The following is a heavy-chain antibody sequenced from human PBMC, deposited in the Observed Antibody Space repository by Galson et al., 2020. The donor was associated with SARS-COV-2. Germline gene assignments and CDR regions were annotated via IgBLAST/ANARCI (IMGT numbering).Heavy chain of an antibody. CDR1: GFTFSSYA. CDR3: AKLREPNLVSYYYGMDV. CDR2: ISGSGANT. Sequence: GGSLRLSWAASGFTFSSYAMSCVRQAPGKGLEWVSAISGSGANTYYADPVKGRFTMSRDNSKNTLFLQMNSLRAEDTAIYYCAKLREPNLVSYYYGMDVWGQGTTVTVSS. V-gene: IGHV3-23*01. J-gene: IGHJ6*02. D-gene: IGHD1-1*01.